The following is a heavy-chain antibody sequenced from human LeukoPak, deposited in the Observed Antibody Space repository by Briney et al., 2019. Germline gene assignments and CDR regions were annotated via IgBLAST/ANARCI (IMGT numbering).Heavy chain of an antibody. CDR3: ASPARWIQLWYSFDY. CDR1: GFTSSSYG. V-gene: IGHV3-30*03. CDR2: ISYDGSNK. Sequence: PGGSLRLSCAASGFTSSSYGMHWVRQAPGKGLEWVAVISYDGSNKYYADSVKGRFTISRDNSKNTLYLQMNSLRAEDTAVYYCASPARWIQLWYSFDYWGQGTLVTVSS. D-gene: IGHD5-18*01. J-gene: IGHJ4*02.